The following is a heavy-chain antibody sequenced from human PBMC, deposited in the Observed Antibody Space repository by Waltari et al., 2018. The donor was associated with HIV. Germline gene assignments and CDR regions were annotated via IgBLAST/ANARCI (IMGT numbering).Heavy chain of an antibody. CDR1: GYTLTGYS. V-gene: IGHV1-2*02. D-gene: IGHD2-15*01. CDR3: ARDIRYSSGLIQYYFDY. J-gene: IGHJ4*02. Sequence: QVQLVQSGAEVKKPGASVKGSCKASGYTLTGYSMPWVRRAPGQGLEWMGWINPNSGGTNYAEKFQGRVTMTRDTSINTAYVELSRLRSDDTAVYYCARDIRYSSGLIQYYFDYWGQGTLVTVSS. CDR2: INPNSGGT.